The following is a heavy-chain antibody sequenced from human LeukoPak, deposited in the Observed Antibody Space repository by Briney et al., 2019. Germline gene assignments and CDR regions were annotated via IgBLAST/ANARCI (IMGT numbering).Heavy chain of an antibody. V-gene: IGHV3-30*02. CDR3: AKVGSDYFYGGLDY. Sequence: TGGSLRLSCAASGFTFSTYGMHWVRQAPGKGLEWVAFIRSDGSIKYYADSVKGRFTISRDNSKNTLYVQMNSLRAEDTAVYYCAKVGSDYFYGGLDYWGQGTLVTVSS. J-gene: IGHJ4*02. D-gene: IGHD3-22*01. CDR1: GFTFSTYG. CDR2: IRSDGSIK.